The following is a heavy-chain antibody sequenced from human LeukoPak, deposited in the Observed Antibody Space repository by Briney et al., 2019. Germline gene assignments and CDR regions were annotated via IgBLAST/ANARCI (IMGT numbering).Heavy chain of an antibody. J-gene: IGHJ6*03. CDR2: IYTSGST. CDR1: GGSISSGGYY. CDR3: ARDSSSWRPYYYYYMDV. Sequence: SETLSLTCTVSGGSISSGGYYWSWIRQPAGKGLEWIGRIYTSGSTNYNPSLKSRVTMSVDTSKNQFSLKLSSVTAADTAVYYCARDSSSWRPYYYYYMDVWGKGTTVTASS. V-gene: IGHV4-61*02. D-gene: IGHD6-13*01.